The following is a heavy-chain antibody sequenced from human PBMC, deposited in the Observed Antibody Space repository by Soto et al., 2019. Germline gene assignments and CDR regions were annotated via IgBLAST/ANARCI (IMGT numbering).Heavy chain of an antibody. CDR2: IIPILGIA. V-gene: IGHV1-69*02. J-gene: IGHJ4*02. CDR1: GGAFSSYT. D-gene: IGHD4-17*01. CDR3: AIRTTVNSFDY. Sequence: GASVKVSGKASGGAFSSYTSSWVRQAPGQGLEWMGRIIPILGIANYAQKFQGRVTITADKSTSTAYMELSSLRSEDTAVYYCAIRTTVNSFDYWGQGTLVTVSS.